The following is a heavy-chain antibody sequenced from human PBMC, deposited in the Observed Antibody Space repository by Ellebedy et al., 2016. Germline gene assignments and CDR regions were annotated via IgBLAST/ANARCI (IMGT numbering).Heavy chain of an antibody. J-gene: IGHJ4*02. CDR1: GFIFRNYW. CDR2: IKEDGSEI. D-gene: IGHD6-6*01. V-gene: IGHV3-7*01. Sequence: GGSLRLSCAVSGFIFRNYWMTWVRQVPGKGLEWVASIKEDGSEIHYVDSVKGRFTISRDNAKNSLYLQMNSLRAEDTAVYYCASLAGRQRYNDWGQGTLVTVST. CDR3: ASLAGRQRYND.